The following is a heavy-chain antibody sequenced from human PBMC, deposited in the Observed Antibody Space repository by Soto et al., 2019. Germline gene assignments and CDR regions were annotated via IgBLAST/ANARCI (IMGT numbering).Heavy chain of an antibody. Sequence: SETLSLTCTVSGGSISSGGYYWSWIRQHPGKGLEWIGYIYYSGSTYYNPSLKSRLTISVDTSKKQFSLKLNSVTAADTAVYYCARARVDYDQVWGRWYYFDYWGQGTLVTVSS. CDR1: GGSISSGGYY. D-gene: IGHD3-16*01. CDR3: ARARVDYDQVWGRWYYFDY. CDR2: IYYSGST. V-gene: IGHV4-31*03. J-gene: IGHJ4*02.